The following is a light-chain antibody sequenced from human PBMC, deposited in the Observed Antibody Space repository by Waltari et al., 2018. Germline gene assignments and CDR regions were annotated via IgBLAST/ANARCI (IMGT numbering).Light chain of an antibody. CDR1: HGISNS. Sequence: DIQMTQSPSSLSASVGDRVTITCRASHGISNSLAWYQQKTGKAPKLLLYAASRLESGVPSRFSGSGSGTEYTLTISSLQPEDFATYYCQHYYSTIPVAFGGGTKVEVK. CDR2: AAS. J-gene: IGKJ4*01. CDR3: QHYYSTIPVA. V-gene: IGKV1-NL1*01.